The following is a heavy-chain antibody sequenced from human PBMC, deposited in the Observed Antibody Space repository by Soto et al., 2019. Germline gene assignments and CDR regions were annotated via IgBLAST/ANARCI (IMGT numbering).Heavy chain of an antibody. CDR2: IIPIFGTA. CDR3: ARDRIVGGDYSAYYYYGMDG. J-gene: IGHJ6*02. D-gene: IGHD4-17*01. Sequence: SVKVSCKASGGTFSCYAISWVRQAPGQGLEWMGGIIPIFGTANYAQKFQGRVTITADESTSTAYMELSSLRSENTAVYYCARDRIVGGDYSAYYYYGMDGWGQGNTVTVSS. V-gene: IGHV1-69*13. CDR1: GGTFSCYA.